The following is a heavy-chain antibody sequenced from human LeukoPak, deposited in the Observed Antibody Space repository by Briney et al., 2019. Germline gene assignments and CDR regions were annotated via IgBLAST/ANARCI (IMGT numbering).Heavy chain of an antibody. J-gene: IGHJ5*02. Sequence: GGSLRLSCSNSGFTFSDYAMSWVCEAPGERLDWGGFIRSTVYGSTTEYAASVKGTFTISRADSKSLFYLQMNSLKTEDTAVDYCARGFREYYDSGEYPWGQGTPVTVSS. CDR2: IRSTVYGSTT. CDR3: ARGFREYYDSGEYP. D-gene: IGHD3-22*01. V-gene: IGHV3-49*04. CDR1: GFTFSDYA.